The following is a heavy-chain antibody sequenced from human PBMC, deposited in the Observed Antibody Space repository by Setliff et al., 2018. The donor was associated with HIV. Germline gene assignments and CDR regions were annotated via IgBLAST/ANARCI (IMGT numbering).Heavy chain of an antibody. CDR1: GYTFTSYS. Sequence: ASVKVSCKTSGYTFTSYSMHWVRQAPGQRLEWMGWINANKGNTKYSQKFQGRVTITWDTSASAAYMELSSLSSEDTAVYYCARDKTSRYYYTGSAYSDYFDFWGQGTLVTVSS. D-gene: IGHD3-10*01. CDR3: ARDKTSRYYYTGSAYSDYFDF. CDR2: INANKGNT. V-gene: IGHV1-3*01. J-gene: IGHJ4*02.